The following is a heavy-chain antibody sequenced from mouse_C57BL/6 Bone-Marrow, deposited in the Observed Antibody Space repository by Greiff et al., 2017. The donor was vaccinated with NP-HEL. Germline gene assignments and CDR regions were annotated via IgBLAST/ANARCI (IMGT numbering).Heavy chain of an antibody. V-gene: IGHV6-3*01. CDR3: THITTVVYFDY. D-gene: IGHD1-1*01. J-gene: IGHJ2*01. CDR2: IRLKSDNYAT. CDR1: GFTFSNYW. Sequence: EVQLQQSGGGLVQPGGSMKLSCVASGFTFSNYWMNWVRQSPEKGLEWVAQIRLKSDNYATHYAESVKGRFTISRDDSKSSVYLQMNNLRAEDTVIYYCTHITTVVYFDYWGQGTTLTVSS.